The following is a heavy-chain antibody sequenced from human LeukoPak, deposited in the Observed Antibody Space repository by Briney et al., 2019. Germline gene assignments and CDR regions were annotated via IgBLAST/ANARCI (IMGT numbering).Heavy chain of an antibody. CDR2: IYYSGST. J-gene: IGHJ4*02. Sequence: PSETLSLTCRVSGGSISSNFWSWIRQPPGKGLERIGYIYYSGSTNYNPSLKSRVTISVDTSKNQFSLKLSSVTAADTAVYYCARGMIVEYYFDYWGQGTLVTVSS. V-gene: IGHV4-59*08. CDR3: ARGMIVEYYFDY. D-gene: IGHD3-22*01. CDR1: GGSISSNF.